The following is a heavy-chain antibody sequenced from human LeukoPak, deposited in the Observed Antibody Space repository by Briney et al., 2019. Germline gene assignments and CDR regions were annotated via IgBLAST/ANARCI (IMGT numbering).Heavy chain of an antibody. CDR3: ARAEMANSWDYMDV. CDR1: GFTFTAYW. CDR2: ISSSSSYI. J-gene: IGHJ6*03. Sequence: GGSLRLSCVASGFTFTAYWMNWVRQAPGKGLEWVSSISSSSSYIYYADSVKGRFTISRDNAKNSLYLQMNSLRAEDTAVYYCARAEMANSWDYMDVWGKGTTVTVSS. D-gene: IGHD5-24*01. V-gene: IGHV3-21*01.